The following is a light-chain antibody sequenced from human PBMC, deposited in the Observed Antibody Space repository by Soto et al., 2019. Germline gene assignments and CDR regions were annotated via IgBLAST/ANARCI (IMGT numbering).Light chain of an antibody. CDR1: QSVNSN. CDR2: GAS. Sequence: VMTQSPATLSVSPGERATLSCRASQSVNSNLAWYQQKPGQAPRLLIFGASTRATGIPARFSGSGSGTEFTLTISSLQSEDFEVYYCQHYHNWPPWTFGQGTKVEIK. J-gene: IGKJ1*01. CDR3: QHYHNWPPWT. V-gene: IGKV3-15*01.